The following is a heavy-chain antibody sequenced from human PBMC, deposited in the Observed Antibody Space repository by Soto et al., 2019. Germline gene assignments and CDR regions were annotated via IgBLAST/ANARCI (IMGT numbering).Heavy chain of an antibody. J-gene: IGHJ4*02. V-gene: IGHV4-61*01. Sequence: SETLSLTCSVSGGSIRSSHTSTYWTWIRQPPGKGLECIAYIYHNGNTAYNPSLNSRITISFDPSQNQFSLKMNSVTAADSAVYYCARLNCQCCRDCHIEPWGPRRLATV. D-gene: IGHD2-21*02. CDR2: IYHNGNT. CDR3: ARLNCQCCRDCHIEP. CDR1: GGSIRSSHTSTY.